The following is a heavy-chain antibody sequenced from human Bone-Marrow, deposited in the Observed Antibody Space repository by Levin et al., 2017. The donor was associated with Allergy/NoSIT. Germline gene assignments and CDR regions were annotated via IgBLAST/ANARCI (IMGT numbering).Heavy chain of an antibody. V-gene: IGHV3-30*18. CDR2: ISYDGDKK. J-gene: IGHJ4*02. Sequence: QSGGSLRLSCAASGFTFSDYGMHWVRQAPGKGLEWVAIISYDGDKKYYADSVKGRFTISRDNSKNTLYLQMNSLRAEDTAVYYCAKSGAARREFDYWGQGTLVTVSS. CDR3: AKSGAARREFDY. CDR1: GFTFSDYG. D-gene: IGHD6-6*01.